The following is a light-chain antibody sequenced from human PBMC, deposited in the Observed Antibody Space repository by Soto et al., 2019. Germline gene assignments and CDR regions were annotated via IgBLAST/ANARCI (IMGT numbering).Light chain of an antibody. J-gene: IGLJ2*01. CDR1: SSDIGGYYY. Sequence: QSVLTQPRSVSGSPGQSVTISCTGTSSDIGGYYYVSWYQQHPGKAPKLMVYDVTKRPSGVPDRFSGSTSGNTASLTITGLQAEDDDDYCCCSYTGSYTFVFGGGTKLTVL. V-gene: IGLV2-11*01. CDR3: CSYTGSYTFV. CDR2: DVT.